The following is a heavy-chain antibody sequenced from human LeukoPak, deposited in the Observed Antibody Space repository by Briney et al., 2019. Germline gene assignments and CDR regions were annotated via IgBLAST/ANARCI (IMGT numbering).Heavy chain of an antibody. CDR3: ARGPATFDY. J-gene: IGHJ4*02. CDR2: ISSSSSTI. CDR1: GFTVSSNY. V-gene: IGHV3-48*04. Sequence: PGGSLRLSCAASGFTVSSNYMNWVRQAPGKGLEWVSYISSSSSTIYYADSVKGRFTISRDNAKNSLYLQMNSLRAEDTAVYYCARGPATFDYWGQGTLVTVSS. D-gene: IGHD2-2*01.